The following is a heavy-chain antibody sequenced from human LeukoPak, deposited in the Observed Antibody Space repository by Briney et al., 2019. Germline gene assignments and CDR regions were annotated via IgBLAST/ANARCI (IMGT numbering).Heavy chain of an antibody. V-gene: IGHV3-48*03. Sequence: PGGSLRLSCAGSGFTFSSYEMNGVRQAPGKGLEWVSYISSSGSTIYYADSVKGRFTISRDNSKNTLYLQMNSLRAEDTAVYYCAKDRRPKSYSSRWLDHWGQGTLVTVSS. CDR2: ISSSGSTI. D-gene: IGHD6-13*01. CDR3: AKDRRPKSYSSRWLDH. CDR1: GFTFSSYE. J-gene: IGHJ4*02.